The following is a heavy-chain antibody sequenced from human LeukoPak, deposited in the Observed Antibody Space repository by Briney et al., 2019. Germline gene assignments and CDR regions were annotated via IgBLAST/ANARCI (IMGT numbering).Heavy chain of an antibody. J-gene: IGHJ3*02. CDR1: GYTSTGYY. V-gene: IGHV1-2*06. CDR3: ARGPFVYNWNDGDAFDI. Sequence: APVKVSCKASGYTSTGYYMHWVRQAPGQGLEWMGRINPNSGGTNYAQKFQGRVTMTRDTSISTAYMELSRLRSDDTAVYYCARGPFVYNWNDGDAFDIWGQGTMVTVSS. CDR2: INPNSGGT. D-gene: IGHD1-20*01.